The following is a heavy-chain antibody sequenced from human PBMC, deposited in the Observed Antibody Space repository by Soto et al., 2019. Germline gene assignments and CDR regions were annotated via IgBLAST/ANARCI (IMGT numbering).Heavy chain of an antibody. CDR2: INPSGGST. J-gene: IGHJ4*02. D-gene: IGHD3-3*01. V-gene: IGHV1-46*03. CDR3: ASDLGEAIATNSLDH. CDR1: GYTFTSYY. Sequence: GASVKVSCKASGYTFTSYYMHWVRQAPGQGLEWMGIINPSGGSTSYAQKFQGRVTMTRDTSTSTVYMELSSLRSEDTAVYYCASDLGEAIATNSLDHWGQGTQVTVSS.